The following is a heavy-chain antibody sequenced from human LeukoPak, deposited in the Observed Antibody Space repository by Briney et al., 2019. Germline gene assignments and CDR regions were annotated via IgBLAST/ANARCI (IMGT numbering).Heavy chain of an antibody. J-gene: IGHJ5*02. D-gene: IGHD3-3*01. CDR3: ARAKYDFWSGYSGSDP. CDR2: IYTSGST. CDR1: GGSISSGSYY. Sequence: SETLSLTCTVSGGSISSGSYYWSWIRQPAGKGLEWIGRIYTSGSTNYNPSLKSRVTISVDTSKNQFSLKLSSVTAADTAVYYCARAKYDFWSGYSGSDPWGQGTLVTVSS. V-gene: IGHV4-61*02.